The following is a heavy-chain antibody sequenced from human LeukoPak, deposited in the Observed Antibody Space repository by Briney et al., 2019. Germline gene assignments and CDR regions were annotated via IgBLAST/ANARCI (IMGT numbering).Heavy chain of an antibody. D-gene: IGHD3-16*01. J-gene: IGHJ4*02. CDR3: ARVGVFRNYFDY. Sequence: ASVKVSCKASGYTFTSYAMHWVRQAPGQRLEGMGWINAGNGNTKYSQKFQGRVTITRDTSASTAYMELSSLRSEDTAVYYCARVGVFRNYFDYWGQGTLVTVSS. CDR1: GYTFTSYA. V-gene: IGHV1-3*01. CDR2: INAGNGNT.